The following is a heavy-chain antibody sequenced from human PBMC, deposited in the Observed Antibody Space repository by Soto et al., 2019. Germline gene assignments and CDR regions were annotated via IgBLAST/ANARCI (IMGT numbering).Heavy chain of an antibody. D-gene: IGHD2-15*01. Sequence: QVRLVQSGSEVKKPGASVTVSCKASGYPFTGYYIHWVRQAPGQGPEWMGWVSPKTGETNYVQKFQGRVTMTPETSTSTAYLELTRLRSDDTAVYYCARRPMWRQVAQDYGMDVWGPGTTVTVS. V-gene: IGHV1-2*02. CDR1: GYPFTGYY. CDR3: ARRPMWRQVAQDYGMDV. CDR2: VSPKTGET. J-gene: IGHJ6*02.